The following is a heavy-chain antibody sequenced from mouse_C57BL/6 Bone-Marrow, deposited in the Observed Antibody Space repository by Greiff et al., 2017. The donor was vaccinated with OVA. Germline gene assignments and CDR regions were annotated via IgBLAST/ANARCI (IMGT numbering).Heavy chain of an antibody. J-gene: IGHJ4*01. D-gene: IGHD2-1*01. V-gene: IGHV1-55*01. CDR1: GYTFTSYW. CDR3: ARGDGNYVSYAMDY. Sequence: QVQLQQPGAELVKPGASVKMSCKASGYTFTSYWITWVKQRPGQGLEWIGDIYPGSGSTNYNEKFKSKATLTVDTSSSTAYMQLSSLTSEDSAVYYCARGDGNYVSYAMDYWGQGTSVTVSS. CDR2: IYPGSGST.